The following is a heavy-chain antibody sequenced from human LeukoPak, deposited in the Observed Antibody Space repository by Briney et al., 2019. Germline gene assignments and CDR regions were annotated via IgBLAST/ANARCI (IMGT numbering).Heavy chain of an antibody. CDR3: ARPLGGYSGHVPMDV. J-gene: IGHJ6*02. CDR2: INPNSGGT. V-gene: IGHV1-2*02. CDR1: GYTFTGYY. Sequence: VASVKVSCKASGYTFTGYYMHWVRQAPGQGLEWMGWINPNSGGTNYAQKFQGRVTMTRDTSISTAYMELSRLRSDDTAVYYCARPLGGYSGHVPMDVWGQGTTVTVSS. D-gene: IGHD5-12*01.